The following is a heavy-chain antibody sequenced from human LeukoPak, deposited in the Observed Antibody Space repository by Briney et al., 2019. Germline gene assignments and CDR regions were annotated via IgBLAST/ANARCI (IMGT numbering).Heavy chain of an antibody. J-gene: IGHJ4*02. CDR2: IYYSGST. CDR3: ARDYVWGSLIDY. V-gene: IGHV4-39*07. D-gene: IGHD3-16*01. Sequence: SETLSLTCTVSGGSISSSSYYWGWIRQPPGKGLEWIGSIYYSGSTYYNPSLKSRVTISVDTSKNQFSLKLSSVTAADTAVYYCARDYVWGSLIDYWGQGTLVTVSS. CDR1: GGSISSSSYY.